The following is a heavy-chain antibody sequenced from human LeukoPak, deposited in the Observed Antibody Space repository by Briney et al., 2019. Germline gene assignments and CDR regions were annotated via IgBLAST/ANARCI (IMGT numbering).Heavy chain of an antibody. V-gene: IGHV3-33*08. CDR3: ARYCSGGRCYLGYYYYGMDV. Sequence: GGSLRLSCAASGFTFSSYAMSWVRQAPGKGLEWVAVIWYDGSNKYYADSVKGRFTISRDNSKNTLYLQMNSLRAEDTAVYYCARYCSGGRCYLGYYYYGMDVWGQGTTVTVSS. D-gene: IGHD2-15*01. CDR2: IWYDGSNK. J-gene: IGHJ6*02. CDR1: GFTFSSYA.